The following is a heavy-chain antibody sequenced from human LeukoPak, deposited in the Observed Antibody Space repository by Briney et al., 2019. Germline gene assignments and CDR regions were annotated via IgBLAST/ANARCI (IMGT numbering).Heavy chain of an antibody. CDR3: ARDGNFDY. J-gene: IGHJ4*02. D-gene: IGHD1-26*01. CDR1: GFTFSSYS. Sequence: GGSLRLSCAASGFTFSSYSMKWVRQAPGKGLEWVSSISSSSSYIYYADSVKGRFTISRDNAKNSLYLQRNGLRAEDTAVYYCARDGNFDYWGQGTLVTVSS. V-gene: IGHV3-21*01. CDR2: ISSSSSYI.